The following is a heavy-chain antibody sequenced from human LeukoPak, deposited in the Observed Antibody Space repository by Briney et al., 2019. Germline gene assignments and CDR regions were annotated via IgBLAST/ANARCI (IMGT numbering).Heavy chain of an antibody. CDR1: GGSISSSNW. V-gene: IGHV4-4*02. J-gene: IGHJ4*02. CDR2: IYHSGST. D-gene: IGHD6-19*01. Sequence: PSGTLSLTCAVSGGSISSSNWWSWVRQPPGKGLEWIGEIYHSGSTNYNPSLKSRVTISVDKSKNQFSLKLSSVTAAATAVYYCARAGSDGRGWSLDYGGQETLVTVPS. CDR3: ARAGSDGRGWSLDY.